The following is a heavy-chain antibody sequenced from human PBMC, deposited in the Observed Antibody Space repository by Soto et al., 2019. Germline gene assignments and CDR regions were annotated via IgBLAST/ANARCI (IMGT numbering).Heavy chain of an antibody. CDR1: GYTFTSYA. CDR3: ARDPSYYGMDV. Sequence: ASVKVSCKASGYTFTSYAMHWVRQAPGQRLEWMGWINAGNGNTKYSQEFQGRVTITRDTSASTAYMELSSLRSEDTAVYYCARDPSYYGMDVWGQGTTVTVSS. J-gene: IGHJ6*02. CDR2: INAGNGNT. V-gene: IGHV1-3*01.